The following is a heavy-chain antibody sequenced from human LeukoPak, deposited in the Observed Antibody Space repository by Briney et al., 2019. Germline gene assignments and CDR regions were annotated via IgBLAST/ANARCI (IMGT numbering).Heavy chain of an antibody. Sequence: SGPTLVKPTQTLTLTCTFSGFSLSTSGVGVGWIRQPPGKALEWLALIYWNDDKRYSPSLKSRLTITKDTSKNQVVLTMTNMDPVDTATYYCAHRRASYDFWSGYYPSYYFDYWGQGTLVTVSS. CDR2: IYWNDDK. J-gene: IGHJ4*02. V-gene: IGHV2-5*01. D-gene: IGHD3-3*01. CDR1: GFSLSTSGVG. CDR3: AHRRASYDFWSGYYPSYYFDY.